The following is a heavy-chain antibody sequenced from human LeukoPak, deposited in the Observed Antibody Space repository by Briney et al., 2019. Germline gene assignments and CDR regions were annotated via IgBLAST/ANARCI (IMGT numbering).Heavy chain of an antibody. Sequence: ASVKVSCKASGYTFTGYYMHWARQAPGQGLEWMGWISAYNGNTNYAQKLQGRVTMTTDTSTSTAYMELRSLRSDDTAVYYCARDRGSGWFVYWGQGTLVTVSS. J-gene: IGHJ4*02. CDR3: ARDRGSGWFVY. V-gene: IGHV1-18*04. D-gene: IGHD6-19*01. CDR1: GYTFTGYY. CDR2: ISAYNGNT.